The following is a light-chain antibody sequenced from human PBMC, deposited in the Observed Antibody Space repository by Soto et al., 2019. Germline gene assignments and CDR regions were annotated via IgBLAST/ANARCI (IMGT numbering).Light chain of an antibody. V-gene: IGKV3-11*01. Sequence: TPSPATLSLSPGQRATLSCRASQSVGSSLAWYQQKPGQVPRLLIYDASNRPTGIPVRFSGSGPGTDFTLTISSLESEDFAVYYCQQRTRWPLLLTFGGGTRVEIK. CDR2: DAS. CDR1: QSVGSS. CDR3: QQRTRWPLLLT. J-gene: IGKJ4*01.